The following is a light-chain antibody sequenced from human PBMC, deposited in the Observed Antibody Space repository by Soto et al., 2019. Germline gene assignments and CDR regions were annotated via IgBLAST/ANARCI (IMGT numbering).Light chain of an antibody. CDR2: QAS. Sequence: DIQMTQSPSTLSASVGDRVTITCRASQSISSWLAWYQQKPGKAPKLLIYQASSLESGVPSRFSGSGSGTEFPLPISSLQPDDFATYYCQQYTSYSTTFGQGTKVDIK. V-gene: IGKV1-5*03. CDR1: QSISSW. CDR3: QQYTSYSTT. J-gene: IGKJ1*01.